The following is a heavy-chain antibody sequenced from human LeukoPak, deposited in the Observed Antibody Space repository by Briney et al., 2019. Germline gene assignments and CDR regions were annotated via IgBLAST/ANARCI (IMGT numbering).Heavy chain of an antibody. V-gene: IGHV4-39*01. CDR3: ARRAKNDAFDI. CDR1: GGSIGSSSYY. J-gene: IGHJ3*02. Sequence: PSETLSLTCTVSGGSIGSSSYYWGWVRQPPGRGLEWIGSIYYSGSTYYNPSLESRVTISVDTSKNQFSLKLSSVTAADTAVYYCARRAKNDAFDIWGQGTMVTVSS. CDR2: IYYSGST.